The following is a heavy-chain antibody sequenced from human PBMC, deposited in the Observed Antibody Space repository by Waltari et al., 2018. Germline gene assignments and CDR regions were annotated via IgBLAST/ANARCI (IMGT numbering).Heavy chain of an antibody. Sequence: EVQLVESGGGWVQPGGSLRLSWAGSGCTFSSYWMSWVCRDPVKGLEWVANIKQDGSEKYYVDSGQGRFTISRDNAKNSLYLQMNSLRAEDTAVYYCARDRKRGVLYYYYYMDVWGKGTTVTISS. CDR2: IKQDGSEK. D-gene: IGHD3-10*01. J-gene: IGHJ6*03. CDR1: GCTFSSYW. V-gene: IGHV3-7*01. CDR3: ARDRKRGVLYYYYYMDV.